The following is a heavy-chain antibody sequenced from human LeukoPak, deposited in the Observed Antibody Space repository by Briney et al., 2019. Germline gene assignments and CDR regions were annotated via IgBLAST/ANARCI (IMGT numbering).Heavy chain of an antibody. J-gene: IGHJ5*02. V-gene: IGHV4-38-2*01. CDR1: GGSTSSYY. Sequence: PSETLSLTCAVSGGSTSSYYWSWIRQPPGKGLEWIGSIYHSGSIYYNPSLKSRVTISVDTSKNQLSLKLSSVTAADTAVYYCAKNKGRYGSGRVHSDPGAQGTLVTVSS. D-gene: IGHD3-10*01. CDR2: IYHSGSI. CDR3: AKNKGRYGSGRVHSDP.